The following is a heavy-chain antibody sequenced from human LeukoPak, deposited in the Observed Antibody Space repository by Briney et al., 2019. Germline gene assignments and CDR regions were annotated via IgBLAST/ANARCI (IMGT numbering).Heavy chain of an antibody. Sequence: GGSLRLSCAVSGYTFTSYYMHWVRQAPGQGLEWMGIINPSGGSTSYAQKFQGRVTMTRDTSTSTVYMELSSLRSEDTAVYYCARASKEDAFDIWGQGTMVTVSS. CDR3: ARASKEDAFDI. CDR1: GYTFTSYY. CDR2: INPSGGST. J-gene: IGHJ3*02. D-gene: IGHD2/OR15-2a*01. V-gene: IGHV1-46*01.